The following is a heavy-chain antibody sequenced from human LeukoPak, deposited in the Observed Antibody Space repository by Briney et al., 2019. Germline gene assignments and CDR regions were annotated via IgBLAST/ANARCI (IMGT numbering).Heavy chain of an antibody. CDR1: GFTFSSYA. CDR2: ISGSGGST. Sequence: GGSLRLSCAASGFTFSSYAMSWVRQAPGKGLEWVSAISGSGGSTYYADSVKGRFTISRDNSKNTLYLQMNSLRAEDTAVYYCAKSVVRGVTYLSFDYWGQGTLVTVSS. D-gene: IGHD3-10*01. J-gene: IGHJ4*02. CDR3: AKSVVRGVTYLSFDY. V-gene: IGHV3-23*01.